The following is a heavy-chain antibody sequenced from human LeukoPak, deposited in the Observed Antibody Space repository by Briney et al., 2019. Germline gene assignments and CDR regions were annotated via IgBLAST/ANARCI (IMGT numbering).Heavy chain of an antibody. CDR1: GAYFSDSY. J-gene: IGHJ4*02. CDR3: ARGRYGPRLGN. D-gene: IGHD3-16*01. V-gene: IGHV4-34*01. CDR2: INNSGST. Sequence: PSETLSLTCAVYGAYFSDSYWSWIRQSPEKGLEWIGEINNSGSTSYNPSLISRVIMSVDRSKNQLSLRLTSVTAADRAVYYCARGRYGPRLGNWGQGTLVSVSS.